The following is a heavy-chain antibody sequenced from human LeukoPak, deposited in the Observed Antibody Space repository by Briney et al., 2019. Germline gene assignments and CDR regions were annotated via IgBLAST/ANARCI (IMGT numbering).Heavy chain of an antibody. J-gene: IGHJ3*02. Sequence: PSETLSLTCTVSGGSIYSSTYYWAWIRQPPGKGLEFIGSIYYNENTYHNPSLKSRLTISVDTSTNHFSLRLTSVTAADTAIYYCARQLAAGNDAFDIWGQGTVVTVSS. CDR3: ARQLAAGNDAFDI. D-gene: IGHD2-15*01. CDR2: IYYNENT. V-gene: IGHV4-39*01. CDR1: GGSIYSSTYY.